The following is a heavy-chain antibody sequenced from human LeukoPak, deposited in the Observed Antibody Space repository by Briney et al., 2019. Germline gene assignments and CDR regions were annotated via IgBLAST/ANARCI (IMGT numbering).Heavy chain of an antibody. J-gene: IGHJ4*02. CDR1: GVTVSSNY. CDR2: IYSGGST. CDR3: ARDRYQPLLLD. V-gene: IGHV3-53*01. Sequence: GGSLRLSCAASGVTVSSNYMSWVRQAPGKGLEWVSVIYSGGSTYYADSVKGRFTISRDNSKNTLYLQMNSLRAEDTAVYYCARDRYQPLLLDWGQGTLVTVSS. D-gene: IGHD2-21*02.